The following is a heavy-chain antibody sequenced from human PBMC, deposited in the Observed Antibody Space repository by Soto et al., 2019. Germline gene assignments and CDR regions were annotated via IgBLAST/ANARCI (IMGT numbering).Heavy chain of an antibody. CDR3: ARVRSYYDSSGYYGPSGSSGAFDI. CDR1: GGTFSSYT. CDR2: IIPILGIA. Sequence: ASVKVSCKASGGTFSSYTISWVRQAPGQGLEWMGRIIPILGIANYAQKFQGRVTITADKSTSTAYMELSSLRSEDTAVYYCARVRSYYDSSGYYGPSGSSGAFDIWGQGTMVTVSS. D-gene: IGHD3-22*01. V-gene: IGHV1-69*02. J-gene: IGHJ3*02.